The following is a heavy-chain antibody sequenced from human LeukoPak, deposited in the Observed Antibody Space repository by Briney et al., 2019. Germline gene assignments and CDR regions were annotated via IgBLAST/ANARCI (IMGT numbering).Heavy chain of an antibody. CDR2: IIPIFGTA. CDR1: GGTXSSYA. J-gene: IGHJ4*02. V-gene: IGHV1-69*01. Sequence: SVKVSCKASGGTXSSYAISWVRQAPGQGLEWMGGIIPIFGTANYAQKFQGRVTITADESTSTAYMELSSLRSEDTAVYYCARETAPTHESKKSKAFDYWGQGTLVTVSS. D-gene: IGHD4-11*01. CDR3: ARETAPTHESKKSKAFDY.